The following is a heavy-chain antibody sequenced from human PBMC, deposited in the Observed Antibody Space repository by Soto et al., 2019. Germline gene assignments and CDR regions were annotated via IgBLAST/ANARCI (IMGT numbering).Heavy chain of an antibody. D-gene: IGHD3-10*01. CDR3: AREGNYYGSGKGMDV. CDR2: ISSSSSYI. J-gene: IGHJ6*02. V-gene: IGHV3-21*01. CDR1: GCTFSSYS. Sequence: GGSLRLSCAASGCTFSSYSMNWVRQAPGKGLEWVSSISSSSSYIYYADSVKGRFTISRDNAKNSLYLQMNSLRAEDTAVYYCAREGNYYGSGKGMDVWGQGTTVTVSS.